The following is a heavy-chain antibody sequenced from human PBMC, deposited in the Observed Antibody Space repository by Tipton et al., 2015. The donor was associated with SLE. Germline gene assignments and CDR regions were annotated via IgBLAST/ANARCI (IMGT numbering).Heavy chain of an antibody. CDR2: ISHRDDVT. D-gene: IGHD3-10*01. CDR3: AREGRGSYFDY. CDR1: GFTFGSYT. V-gene: IGHV3-23*01. Sequence: SLRLSCAASGFTFGSYTMIWVRQAPGKGLEWVSGISHRDDVTWYADSVRGRFTISRDNSKNTLYLQMNSLRAEDTAVYYCAREGRGSYFDYWGQGTLVTVSS. J-gene: IGHJ4*02.